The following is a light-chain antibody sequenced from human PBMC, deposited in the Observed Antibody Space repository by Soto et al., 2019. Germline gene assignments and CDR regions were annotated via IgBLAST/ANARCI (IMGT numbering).Light chain of an antibody. Sequence: EIVLTQSPGTLFLSPGERATLSCRASQSFRSNYLAWYQQRPGQAPRLLIYGVSSRASGIPDRFSGSVSGTDFTLTISRLEPEDSAVYYCQQYDRIPGFTFGGGTKV. CDR3: QQYDRIPGFT. CDR1: QSFRSNY. CDR2: GVS. J-gene: IGKJ4*01. V-gene: IGKV3-20*01.